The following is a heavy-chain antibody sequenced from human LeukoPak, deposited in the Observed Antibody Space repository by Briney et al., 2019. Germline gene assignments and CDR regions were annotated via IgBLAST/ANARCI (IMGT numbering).Heavy chain of an antibody. Sequence: GGSLRLSCAASGFTFSTYTMNWVRQAPGKGLEWFSSISTSSSYIYYADSVKGRFTISRDNAKNSLYLQMNSLRAEDTAVYYCARVGIGVADYFDYWGQGSLVTVSS. CDR1: GFTFSTYT. V-gene: IGHV3-21*01. J-gene: IGHJ4*02. D-gene: IGHD6-19*01. CDR2: ISTSSSYI. CDR3: ARVGIGVADYFDY.